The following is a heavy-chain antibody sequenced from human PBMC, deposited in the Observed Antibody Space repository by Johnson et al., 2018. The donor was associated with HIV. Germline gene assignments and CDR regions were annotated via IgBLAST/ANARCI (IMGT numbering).Heavy chain of an antibody. V-gene: IGHV3-66*01. CDR1: GFTLSNAW. Sequence: VQLVESGGGVVQPGRSLRLSCAASGFTLSNAWMSWVRQAPGKGLEWVSVLYSGGSAYYADSAKGRFTISRDNSKNTLYLQMNSLRGEDTAVYYCAKDERAAAGTRGLDAFDIWGQGTMVTVSS. CDR2: LYSGGSA. D-gene: IGHD6-13*01. J-gene: IGHJ3*02. CDR3: AKDERAAAGTRGLDAFDI.